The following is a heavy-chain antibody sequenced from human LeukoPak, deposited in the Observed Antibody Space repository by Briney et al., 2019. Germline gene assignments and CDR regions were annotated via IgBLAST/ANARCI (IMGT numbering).Heavy chain of an antibody. V-gene: IGHV3-21*01. D-gene: IGHD3-3*01. J-gene: IGHJ4*02. Sequence: KSGGSLRLSCAASGFTFSSYSMNWVRQAPGKGLEWVSSISSSSSYIYYADSVKGRFTISRDNAKKSLYLQMNSLRAEDTAVYYCARDVLMSAIWSGYQFDYWGQGTLVTVSS. CDR1: GFTFSSYS. CDR3: ARDVLMSAIWSGYQFDY. CDR2: ISSSSSYI.